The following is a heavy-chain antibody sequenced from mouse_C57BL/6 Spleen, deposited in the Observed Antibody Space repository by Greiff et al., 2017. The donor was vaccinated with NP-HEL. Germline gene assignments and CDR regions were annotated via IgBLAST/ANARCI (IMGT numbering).Heavy chain of an antibody. CDR3: ARKNLYGNSCDY. V-gene: IGHV1-61*01. CDR1: GYTFTSYW. Sequence: QVQLQQPGAELVRPGSSVKLSCKASGYTFTSYWMDWVKQRPGQGLEWIGNIYPSDSETHYNQKFKDKATLTVDKSSSTAYMQLSSLTSEDSAVYYCARKNLYGNSCDYWGQGTTLTVSS. CDR2: IYPSDSET. J-gene: IGHJ2*01. D-gene: IGHD2-1*01.